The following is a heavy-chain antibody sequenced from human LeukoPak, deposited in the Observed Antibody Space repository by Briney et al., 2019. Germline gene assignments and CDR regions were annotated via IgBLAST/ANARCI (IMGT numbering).Heavy chain of an antibody. CDR3: ARHDERRQQLNY. D-gene: IGHD6-13*01. CDR1: GGSISSSSYY. CDR2: INHSGST. J-gene: IGHJ4*02. Sequence: SETLSLTCTVSGGSISSSSYYWGWIRQPPGKGLEWIGEINHSGSTNYNPSLKSRVTISVDTSKNQFSLKLSSVTAADTAVYYCARHDERRQQLNYWGQGTLVTVSS. V-gene: IGHV4-39*01.